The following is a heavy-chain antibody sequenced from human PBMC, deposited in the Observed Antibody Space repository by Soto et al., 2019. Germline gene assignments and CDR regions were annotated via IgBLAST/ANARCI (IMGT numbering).Heavy chain of an antibody. CDR1: DDSINSDKYY. CDR2: IYYHGKA. D-gene: IGHD3-9*01. CDR3: ARLEGLATISYYFDF. Sequence: SETLSLTCSVSDDSINSDKYYWGWIRQPPGKGPEWIGSIYYHGKAYYNPSLQTRVNISLNKSKNQLSLKLNSVTAAYSAVYFCARLEGLATISYYFDFWGPGALVTVSS. J-gene: IGHJ4*02. V-gene: IGHV4-39*01.